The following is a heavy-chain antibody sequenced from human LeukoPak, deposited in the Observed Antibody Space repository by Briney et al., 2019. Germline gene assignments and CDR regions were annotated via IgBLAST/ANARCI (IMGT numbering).Heavy chain of an antibody. CDR1: GGSISPYY. J-gene: IGHJ4*02. D-gene: IGHD5-18*01. CDR2: ISYTGST. V-gene: IGHV4-59*08. Sequence: SSETLSLTCTVSGGSISPYYWSWIRQPPGKGLEYIGYISYTGSTNSNPSLKSRLTISVDTSKNQFSLKLRSVTAADTALYYCASSSGYSYGLDYWGQGTLVTVSS. CDR3: ASSSGYSYGLDY.